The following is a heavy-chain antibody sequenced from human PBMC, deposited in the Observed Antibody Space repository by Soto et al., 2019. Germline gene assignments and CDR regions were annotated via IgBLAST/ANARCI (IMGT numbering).Heavy chain of an antibody. Sequence: PGGSLRLSCAASGFTFTAYGMHWVRQAPGKGLAWVAVISSDGSSKYYADSVQGRFTISRDNSKNTLFLQMNSLRAEDTAVYYCVKDLRWSGYDLFDYWGQGVLVTVSS. J-gene: IGHJ4*02. CDR2: ISSDGSSK. V-gene: IGHV3-30*18. CDR3: VKDLRWSGYDLFDY. D-gene: IGHD5-12*01. CDR1: GFTFTAYG.